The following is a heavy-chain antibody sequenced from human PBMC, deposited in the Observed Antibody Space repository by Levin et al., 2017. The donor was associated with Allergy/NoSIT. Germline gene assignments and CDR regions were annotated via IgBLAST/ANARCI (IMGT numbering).Heavy chain of an antibody. J-gene: IGHJ4*02. CDR1: GDSTNNYF. V-gene: IGHV4-59*08. Sequence: SETLSLTCTVSGDSTNNYFWSWIRQPPGKGLEWIGYISRSGSTRDNPSLRSRLSISVDTSKNHFSLKLNSVTAADTAVYYCARFFSSYHSGGYYQPNYFDYWGQGTLVTVSS. D-gene: IGHD3-22*01. CDR2: ISRSGST. CDR3: ARFFSSYHSGGYYQPNYFDY.